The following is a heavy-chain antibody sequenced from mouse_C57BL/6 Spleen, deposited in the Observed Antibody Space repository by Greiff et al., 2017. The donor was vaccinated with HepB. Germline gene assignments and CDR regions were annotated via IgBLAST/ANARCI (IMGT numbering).Heavy chain of an antibody. V-gene: IGHV1-64*01. CDR3: ARLGSSFYAMDY. D-gene: IGHD1-1*01. Sequence: VQLQQPGAELVKPGASVKLSCKASGYTFTSYWMHWVKQRPGQGLEWIGMIHPNSGSTNYNEKFKSKATLTVDKSSSTAYMQLSSLTSEDSAVYYCARLGSSFYAMDYWGQGTSVTVSS. J-gene: IGHJ4*01. CDR1: GYTFTSYW. CDR2: IHPNSGST.